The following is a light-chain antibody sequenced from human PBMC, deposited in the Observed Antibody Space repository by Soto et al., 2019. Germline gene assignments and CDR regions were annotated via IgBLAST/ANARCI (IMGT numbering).Light chain of an antibody. V-gene: IGKV3-20*01. Sequence: EIVLTQSPGTLSLSPGEGATVSCRVSQSINSKSLVWYQRKFGQAPRLLIYNTSSRATGIPDRFSGSGSGTDFTLSISRLEPEDVAVYYCQQYSSTPPMYTFGQGTKVEIK. CDR2: NTS. CDR1: QSINSKS. CDR3: QQYSSTPPMYT. J-gene: IGKJ2*01.